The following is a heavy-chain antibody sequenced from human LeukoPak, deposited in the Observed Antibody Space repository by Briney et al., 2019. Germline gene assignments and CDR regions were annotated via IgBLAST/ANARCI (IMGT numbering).Heavy chain of an antibody. J-gene: IGHJ4*02. D-gene: IGHD1-26*01. CDR3: ATESRYSGSPFDY. CDR1: GFTFSSYG. V-gene: IGHV3-30*03. CDR2: ISYDGSNK. Sequence: PGGSLRLSCAASGFTFSSYGMHWVRQAPGKGLEWVAVISYDGSNKYYADSVKGRFTISRDNSKNTLYLQMNSLRAEDTAVYYCATESRYSGSPFDYWGQGTLVTVSS.